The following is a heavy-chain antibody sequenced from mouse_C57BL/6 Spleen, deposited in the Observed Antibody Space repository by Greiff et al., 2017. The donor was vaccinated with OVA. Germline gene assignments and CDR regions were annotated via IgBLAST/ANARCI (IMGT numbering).Heavy chain of an antibody. J-gene: IGHJ4*01. V-gene: IGHV1-52*01. CDR3: ARAPFTTVVASTAMDY. Sequence: QVQLQQPGAELVRPGSSVKLSCKASGYTFTSYWMHWVKQRPIQGLEWIGNIDPSDSETHYNQKFKDKATLTVDKSSSTAYMQLSSLTSEDSAVYYGARAPFTTVVASTAMDYWGQGTSVTVSS. D-gene: IGHD1-1*01. CDR2: IDPSDSET. CDR1: GYTFTSYW.